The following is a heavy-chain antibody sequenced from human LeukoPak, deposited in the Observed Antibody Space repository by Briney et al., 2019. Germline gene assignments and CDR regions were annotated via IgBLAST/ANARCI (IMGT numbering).Heavy chain of an antibody. CDR3: ASRVYPGGYFDY. CDR1: GASISGSGYY. Sequence: PSETLSLTCTVSGASISGSGYYWGWIRQPPGKGLEWIGNIYSSGSTYYNASLQSRVTISIDTSKTQFSLRLNSVTAADTAMYYCASRVYPGGYFDYWGQGTLVTVSS. D-gene: IGHD2-8*02. V-gene: IGHV4-39*01. J-gene: IGHJ4*02. CDR2: IYSSGST.